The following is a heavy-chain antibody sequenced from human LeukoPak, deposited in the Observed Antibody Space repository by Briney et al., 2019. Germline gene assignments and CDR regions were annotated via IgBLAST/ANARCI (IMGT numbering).Heavy chain of an antibody. V-gene: IGHV4-34*01. CDR3: ARLRDDFWSGYMWFDP. D-gene: IGHD3-3*01. Sequence: PSETLSLTCAVYGGSFSGYYWSWIRQPPGKGLEWIGSIYHSGSTYYNPSLKSRVTISVDTSKNQFSLKLSSVTAADTAVYYCARLRDDFWSGYMWFDPWGQGTLVTVSS. CDR2: IYHSGST. CDR1: GGSFSGYY. J-gene: IGHJ5*02.